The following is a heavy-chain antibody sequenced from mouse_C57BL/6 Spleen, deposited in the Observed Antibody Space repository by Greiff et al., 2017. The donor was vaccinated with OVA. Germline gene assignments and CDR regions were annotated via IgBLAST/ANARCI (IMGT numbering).Heavy chain of an antibody. Sequence: VQLQQSGAELARPGASVKLSCKASGYTFTSYGISWVKQRTGQGLEWIGEIYPRSGNTYYNEKFKGKATLTADKSSSTAYMGLRSLTSEDCAVYFCARDSSGSLFGYWGQGTTLTVSS. CDR1: GYTFTSYG. CDR2: IYPRSGNT. D-gene: IGHD3-2*02. V-gene: IGHV1-81*01. CDR3: ARDSSGSLFGY. J-gene: IGHJ2*01.